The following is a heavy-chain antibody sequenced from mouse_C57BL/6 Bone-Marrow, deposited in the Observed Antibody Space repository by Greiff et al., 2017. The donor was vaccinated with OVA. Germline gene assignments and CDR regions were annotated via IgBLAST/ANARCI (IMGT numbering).Heavy chain of an antibody. CDR3: ARPRYYGSSHYFDY. CDR1: GFTFSDYG. J-gene: IGHJ2*01. Sequence: EVQGVESGGGLVKPGGSLKLSCAASGFTFSDYGMHWVRQAPEKGLEWVAYISSGSSTIYYADTVKGRFTISRDKAKNTLFLQMTSLRSEDTAMYYCARPRYYGSSHYFDYWGQGTTLTVSS. V-gene: IGHV5-17*01. D-gene: IGHD1-1*01. CDR2: ISSGSSTI.